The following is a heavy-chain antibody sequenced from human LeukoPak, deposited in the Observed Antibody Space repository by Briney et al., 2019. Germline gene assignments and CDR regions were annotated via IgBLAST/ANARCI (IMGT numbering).Heavy chain of an antibody. V-gene: IGHV3-21*01. D-gene: IGHD6-19*01. CDR3: ARTNSSGWSNDAFDI. CDR2: ISSSSSYI. Sequence: GGSLRLSCGASGFTFSSYRMNWVRQAPGQGLELVSSISSSSSYIYYADSVKSRFTISRDNAKNYLYLQMNSPGAADTAAVYCARTNSSGWSNDAFDIWGQGTMVTVS. CDR1: GFTFSSYR. J-gene: IGHJ3*02.